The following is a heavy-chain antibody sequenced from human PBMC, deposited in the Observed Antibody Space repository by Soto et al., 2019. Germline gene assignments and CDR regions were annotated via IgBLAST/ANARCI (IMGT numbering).Heavy chain of an antibody. CDR2: ISGSGGST. V-gene: IGHV3-23*01. CDR1: GFTFSSYA. Sequence: PGGSLRLSCAASGFTFSSYAMSWVRQAPGKGLEWVSAISGSGGSTYYADSVKGRFTISRDNSKNTLYLQMNSLRAEDTAVYYCAKGRAWLVRSGLYNWFDPWGQGTLVTVSS. CDR3: AKGRAWLVRSGLYNWFDP. D-gene: IGHD6-19*01. J-gene: IGHJ5*02.